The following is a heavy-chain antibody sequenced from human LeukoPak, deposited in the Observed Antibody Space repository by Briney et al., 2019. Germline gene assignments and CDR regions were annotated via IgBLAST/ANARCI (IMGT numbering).Heavy chain of an antibody. CDR1: GGSISSYY. D-gene: IGHD4-17*01. V-gene: IGHV4-59*08. CDR2: IYYSGST. J-gene: IGHJ4*02. Sequence: SETLSLTCTVSGGSISSYYWSWIRQPPGKGLEWIGYIYYSGSTNYNPSLKSRVTISVDTSKNQFSLKLSSVTAADTAVYYCARGGKWSTVLLVGYWGQGTLVTVSS. CDR3: ARGGKWSTVLLVGY.